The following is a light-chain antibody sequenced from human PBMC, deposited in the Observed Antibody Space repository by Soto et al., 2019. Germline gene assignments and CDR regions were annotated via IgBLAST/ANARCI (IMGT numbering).Light chain of an antibody. J-gene: IGKJ1*01. Sequence: EVVLTQSPATLSLSPGERATLSCRASQSIDNYLAWYQQKPGQAPRLLMHDASNRATGIPARFSGSGSGTDFTLTIGGLEPEDFAVYYCQHRFNWPRTFGQGTKVEIK. V-gene: IGKV3-11*01. CDR1: QSIDNY. CDR2: DAS. CDR3: QHRFNWPRT.